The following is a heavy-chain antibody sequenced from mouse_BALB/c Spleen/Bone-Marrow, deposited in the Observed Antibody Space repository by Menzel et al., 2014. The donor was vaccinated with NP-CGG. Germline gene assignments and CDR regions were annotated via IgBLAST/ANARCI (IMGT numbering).Heavy chain of an antibody. V-gene: IGHV3-5*02. D-gene: IGHD2-1*01. CDR1: GISIATGNYR. J-gene: IGHJ2*01. CDR3: ARYYGNYFDY. CDR2: IYYSGTI. Sequence: VQLQQSGPGLVKPSQTVSLTCTVTGISIATGNYRWSWIRQFPGNKLEWIGYIYYSGTITYNPSLTSRTTITRDTSXNQFFLEMNSLTAEYTATYYCARYYGNYFDYWGQGTTLTVSS.